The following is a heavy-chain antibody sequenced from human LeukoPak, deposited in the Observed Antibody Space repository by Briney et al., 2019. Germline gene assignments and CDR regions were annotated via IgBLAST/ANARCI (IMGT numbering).Heavy chain of an antibody. CDR3: ARGTSRRFLEWRESPRGYYYYMDV. CDR1: GYTFTNYD. V-gene: IGHV1-8*01. J-gene: IGHJ6*03. CDR2: MNPNSGYT. D-gene: IGHD3-3*01. Sequence: ASVKVSCKGSGYTFTNYDINWVRQATGQGLEWMGWMNPNSGYTGFAQKFQGRVSMTRNTSISTAYMELSSLRSEDTAVYYCARGTSRRFLEWRESPRGYYYYMDVWGKGTTVTVSS.